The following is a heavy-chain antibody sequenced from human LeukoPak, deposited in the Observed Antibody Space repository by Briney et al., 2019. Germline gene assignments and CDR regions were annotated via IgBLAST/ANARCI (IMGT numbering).Heavy chain of an antibody. D-gene: IGHD6-6*01. J-gene: IGHJ5*02. CDR1: GGSISSGGYY. CDR2: IYYSGST. CDR3: ARDMAARRFDP. V-gene: IGHV4-31*03. Sequence: SETLSLTCTVSGGSISSGGYYWSWIRQHPGKGLEWIGYIYYSGSTCYNPSLKSRVTISVDTSKNQFSLKLSSVTAADTAVYYCARDMAARRFDPWGQGTLVTVSS.